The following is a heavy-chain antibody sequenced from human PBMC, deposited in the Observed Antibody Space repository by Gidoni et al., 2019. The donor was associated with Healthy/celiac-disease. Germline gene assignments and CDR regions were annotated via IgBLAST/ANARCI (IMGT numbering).Heavy chain of an antibody. CDR2: IYYSGST. CDR1: GGSISRGGYY. J-gene: IGHJ3*02. D-gene: IGHD3-10*01. Sequence: QVQLQESGPGLVKPSQTLSLTCTVSGGSISRGGYYWSWIRQHPGKGLEWIGYIYYSGSTSYNPSLKSRVTISVDTSKNQFSLKLSSVTAADTAVYYCARDRGVAILTGITMVRGWNAFDIWGQGTMVTVSS. V-gene: IGHV4-31*03. CDR3: ARDRGVAILTGITMVRGWNAFDI.